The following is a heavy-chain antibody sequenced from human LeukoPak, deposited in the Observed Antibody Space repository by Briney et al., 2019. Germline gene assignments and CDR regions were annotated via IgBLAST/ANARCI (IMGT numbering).Heavy chain of an antibody. CDR2: IYYSGST. D-gene: IGHD4-23*01. J-gene: IGHJ4*02. V-gene: IGHV4-31*11. Sequence: PPETLSVTCAVPRGSISSGSKYSSWIRQHPGKGLEWIGYIYYSGSTYYNPSLKSRVTISVDTSKNQFSLKLSSVTAADTAVYYCARDRRWPQTIFDYWGQGTLVTVSS. CDR3: ARDRRWPQTIFDY. CDR1: RGSISSGSKY.